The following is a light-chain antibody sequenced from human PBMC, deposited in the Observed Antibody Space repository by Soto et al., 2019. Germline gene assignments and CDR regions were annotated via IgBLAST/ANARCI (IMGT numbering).Light chain of an antibody. Sequence: NVMLTQPHSVSESPGKTVTISCTRSSGSIASNYVQWYQQRPGSAPTTVIYEDNQRPSGVPDRFSGSIDSSSNSASLTISGLKTEDEADYYCQSYDSSTLAVFGGGTQLTVL. J-gene: IGLJ7*01. CDR3: QSYDSSTLAV. CDR2: EDN. CDR1: SGSIASNY. V-gene: IGLV6-57*04.